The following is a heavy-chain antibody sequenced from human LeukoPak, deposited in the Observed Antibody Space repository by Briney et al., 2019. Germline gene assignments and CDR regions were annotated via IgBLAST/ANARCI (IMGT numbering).Heavy chain of an antibody. CDR3: ARDRLYCSSTSCYQAPDY. J-gene: IGHJ4*02. V-gene: IGHV3-30*04. CDR2: ISYDGSNK. Sequence: GGSLKLSCAASGFTFSSYAMHWVRQAPGKGLEWVAVISYDGSNKYYADSVKGRFTISRDNSKNTLYLQMNSLRAEDTAVYYCARDRLYCSSTSCYQAPDYWGQGTLVTVSS. D-gene: IGHD2-2*01. CDR1: GFTFSSYA.